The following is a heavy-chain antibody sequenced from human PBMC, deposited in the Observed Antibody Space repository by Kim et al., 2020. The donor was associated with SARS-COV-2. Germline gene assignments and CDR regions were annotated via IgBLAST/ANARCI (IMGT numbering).Heavy chain of an antibody. Sequence: GGSLRLSCAASGFTVSSNYMSWVRQAPGKGLEWVSVIYSGGSTYYADSVKGRFTISRHNSKNTLYLQMNSLRAEDTAVYYCARGRGEPMTTVTTPIWFDPWGQGTLVTVSS. CDR1: GFTVSSNY. V-gene: IGHV3-53*04. J-gene: IGHJ5*02. CDR2: IYSGGST. CDR3: ARGRGEPMTTVTTPIWFDP. D-gene: IGHD4-17*01.